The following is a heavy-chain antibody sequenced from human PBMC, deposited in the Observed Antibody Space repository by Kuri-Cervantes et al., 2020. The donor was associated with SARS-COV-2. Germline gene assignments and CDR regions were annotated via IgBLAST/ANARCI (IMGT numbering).Heavy chain of an antibody. CDR3: ARTHYATLLDI. CDR1: GGSISSYY. V-gene: IGHV4-59*01. Sequence: ESLKISCTVSGGSISSYYWSWIRQPPGKGLEWIGYIYYSGSTNYNPSLKSRVTISVDTSKNQFSLKLSPVTAADTAVYYCARTHYATLLDIWGQGTMVTVSS. J-gene: IGHJ3*02. CDR2: IYYSGST. D-gene: IGHD2-2*01.